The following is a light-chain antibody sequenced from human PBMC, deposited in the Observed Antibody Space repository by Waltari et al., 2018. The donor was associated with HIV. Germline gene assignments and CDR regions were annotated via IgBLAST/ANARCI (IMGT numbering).Light chain of an antibody. CDR3: SSCTITSTVI. Sequence: QSALTQPASVSGSPGQSISISCTGTSSDIEPYNYVSWYQQHRGKAPKRLIYQVSHRPSGVSDRSSGAKSGSTASLTSSGLQANDEAHYYCSSCTITSTVIFGGGTRLTVL. V-gene: IGLV2-14*03. J-gene: IGLJ2*01. CDR2: QVS. CDR1: SSDIEPYNY.